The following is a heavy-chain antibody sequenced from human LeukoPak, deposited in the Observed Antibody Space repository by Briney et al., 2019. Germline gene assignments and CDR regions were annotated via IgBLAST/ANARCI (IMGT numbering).Heavy chain of an antibody. CDR2: INPNSGGT. CDR1: GYTFTGYY. Sequence: ASVKVSCKASGYTFTGYYMHWVRQAPGQGLEWMGWINPNSGGTNYAQKFQGRVTMTRDTSISTAYMELSRLRSDDTAVYYCATIYGDYCGMDVWGQGTTVTVSS. V-gene: IGHV1-2*02. CDR3: ATIYGDYCGMDV. D-gene: IGHD4-17*01. J-gene: IGHJ6*02.